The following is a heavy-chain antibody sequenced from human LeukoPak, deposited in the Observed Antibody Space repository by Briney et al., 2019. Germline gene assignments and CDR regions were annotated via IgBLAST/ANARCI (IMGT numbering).Heavy chain of an antibody. V-gene: IGHV3-48*02. CDR2: ISSTSSTI. CDR3: VRTRAGYFFDY. J-gene: IGHJ4*02. CDR1: GFTFSNAW. Sequence: GGSLRLSCAVSGFTFSNAWMSWVRQAPGKGLEWISYISSTSSTIRSADSVEGRVTISRDNAKNSLYLQMNSLRDEDTAVYYCVRTRAGYFFDYWGQGSLVTVSS.